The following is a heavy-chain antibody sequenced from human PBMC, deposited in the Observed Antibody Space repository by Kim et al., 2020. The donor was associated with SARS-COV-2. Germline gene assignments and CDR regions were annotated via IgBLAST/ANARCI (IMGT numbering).Heavy chain of an antibody. J-gene: IGHJ4*02. CDR2: INHSGTT. CDR1: GGSFSGYY. V-gene: IGHV4-34*03. CDR3: SVALLTGADY. Sequence: SETLSLTCAVYGGSFSGYYWSWIRQPPGKGLEWIGKINHSGTTNYNPSLKSRVTISIDTSKNQFSLKLTSVTAADTAMYYCSVALLTGADYWGEDTLVS. D-gene: IGHD3-9*01.